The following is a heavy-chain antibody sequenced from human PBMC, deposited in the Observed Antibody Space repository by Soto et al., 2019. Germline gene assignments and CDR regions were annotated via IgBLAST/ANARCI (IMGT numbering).Heavy chain of an antibody. V-gene: IGHV2-26*01. CDR3: ARRVYTDYYYGMDV. J-gene: IGHJ6*02. Sequence: SGPTLVNPTETLTLTCTVSGFSLSNARMGVSWIRQPPGKALEWLAHIFSNDEKSYSTSLKSRLTISKDTSKSQVVLTMTNMDPVDTATYYCARRVYTDYYYGMDVWGQGATVTVSS. CDR1: GFSLSNARMG. D-gene: IGHD2-2*02. CDR2: IFSNDEK.